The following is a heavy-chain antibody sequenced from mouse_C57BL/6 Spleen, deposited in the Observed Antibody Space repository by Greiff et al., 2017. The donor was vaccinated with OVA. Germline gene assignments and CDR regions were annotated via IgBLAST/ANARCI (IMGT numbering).Heavy chain of an antibody. CDR1: GYTFTSYW. V-gene: IGHV1-74*01. D-gene: IGHD2-4*01. CDR2: IHPSDSDT. CDR3: AAYYDYDGFAY. J-gene: IGHJ3*01. Sequence: QLQQPGAELVKPGASVKVSCKASGYTFTSYWMHWVKQRPVQGLEWIGRIHPSDSDTNYNQKFKGKATLTVDKSSSTAYMQLSSLTSEDSAVYYCAAYYDYDGFAYWGQGTLVTVSA.